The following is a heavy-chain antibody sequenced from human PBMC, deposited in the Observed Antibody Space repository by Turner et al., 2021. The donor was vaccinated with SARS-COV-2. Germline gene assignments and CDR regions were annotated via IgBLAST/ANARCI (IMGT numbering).Heavy chain of an antibody. Sequence: QVQLVQSGAEVKTPGSSVKVSCKASVGTFRSYAISWVRPAPGQGREWRGGIIPILVITNYAQKFQGRVTITADKSTSTAYMELSSLRSEDTAVYFCARAGRVDGFYGGLDYWGRGTLVTVSS. CDR3: ARAGRVDGFYGGLDY. CDR1: VGTFRSYA. J-gene: IGHJ4*02. V-gene: IGHV1-69*10. CDR2: IIPILVIT. D-gene: IGHD2-8*02.